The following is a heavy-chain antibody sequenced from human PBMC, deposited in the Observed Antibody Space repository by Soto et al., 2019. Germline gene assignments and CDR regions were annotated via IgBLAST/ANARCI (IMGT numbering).Heavy chain of an antibody. CDR1: GFTVSINY. Sequence: EVQRVESGGGLIQPGWSLRLSCAASGFTVSINYLSWVCHAPGKGLEWVSILYSGGSTYYAYAVKGRFNISGDNSKNTVYLQMNSPRAEETAVYYGARGYSGYDNAIDYWGQGTLVTVSS. CDR3: ARGYSGYDNAIDY. D-gene: IGHD5-12*01. CDR2: LYSGGST. V-gene: IGHV3-53*01. J-gene: IGHJ4*02.